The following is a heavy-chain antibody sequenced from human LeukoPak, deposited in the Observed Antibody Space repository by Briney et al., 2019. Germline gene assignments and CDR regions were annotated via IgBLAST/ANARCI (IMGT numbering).Heavy chain of an antibody. CDR1: GGSISSYY. CDR3: ARSIAVAGTYYFDY. D-gene: IGHD6-19*01. Sequence: ETLSLTCTVSGGSISSYYWSWIRQPPGKGLEWIGYIYYSGSTNYNPSLKSRVTISVDTSKNQFSLKLSSVTAADTAVYYCARSIAVAGTYYFDYWGQGTLVTVSS. V-gene: IGHV4-59*12. CDR2: IYYSGST. J-gene: IGHJ4*02.